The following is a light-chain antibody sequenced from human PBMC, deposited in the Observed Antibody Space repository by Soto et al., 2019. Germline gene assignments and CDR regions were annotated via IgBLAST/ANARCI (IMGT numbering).Light chain of an antibody. CDR2: EVS. CDR1: SSDVGGYNY. V-gene: IGLV2-14*01. CDR3: SSYTSSSTRX. J-gene: IGLJ1*01. Sequence: QSALTQPASVSGSPGQSITISCTGTSSDVGGYNYVSWYQQHPGKAPKLMIYEVSNRPSGVSNRFSGSKSGNTASLTISGLQAEDEADYYCSSYTSSSTRXFGTGTKLTV.